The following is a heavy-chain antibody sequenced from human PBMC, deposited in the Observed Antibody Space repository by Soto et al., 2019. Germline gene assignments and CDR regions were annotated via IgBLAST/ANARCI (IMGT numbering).Heavy chain of an antibody. CDR3: ARAYHSSGYYHNCFDP. CDR1: GGSLSSYY. V-gene: IGHV4-59*01. J-gene: IGHJ5*02. Sequence: PSETLSLTCTVSGGSLSSYYWSWIRQPPGKGLEWIGYIYYSGSTNYNPSLKGRVTISVDTSKNQFSLKLSSVTAADTAVYYCARAYHSSGYYHNCFDPWGQGTLIPVYS. CDR2: IYYSGST. D-gene: IGHD3-22*01.